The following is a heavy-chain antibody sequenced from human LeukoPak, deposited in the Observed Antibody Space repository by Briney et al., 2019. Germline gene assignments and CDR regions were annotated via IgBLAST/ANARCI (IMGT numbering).Heavy chain of an antibody. CDR1: GFTFSSYS. D-gene: IGHD3-10*01. CDR3: ARGEYGSGLGGWFDP. V-gene: IGHV3-21*05. Sequence: GGSLRLSCTASGFTFSSYSMNWVRQAPGKGLEWVSYISSSSSYIYYADSVKGRFTISRDNAKNSLYLQMNSLRAEDTAVYYCARGEYGSGLGGWFDPWGQGTLVTVSS. CDR2: ISSSSSYI. J-gene: IGHJ5*02.